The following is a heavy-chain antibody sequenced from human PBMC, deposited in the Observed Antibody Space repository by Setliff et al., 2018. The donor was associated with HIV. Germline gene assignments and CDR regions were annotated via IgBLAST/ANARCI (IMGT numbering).Heavy chain of an antibody. CDR3: VRDSPSVVGVTAAFFDI. V-gene: IGHV1-69*13. J-gene: IGHJ3*02. CDR2: IIPLFGAA. D-gene: IGHD2-2*01. Sequence: GASVKVSCKASGGKFDNYAFSWVRQAPGQGLEWMGGIIPLFGAADYAQRFQGRITISADESTSTTYMELSSLKSEDTAIYHCVRDSPSVVGVTAAFFDIWGRGTMVTVSS. CDR1: GGKFDNYA.